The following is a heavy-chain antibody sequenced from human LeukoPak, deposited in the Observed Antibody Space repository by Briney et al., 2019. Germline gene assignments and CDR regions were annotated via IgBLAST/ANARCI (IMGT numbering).Heavy chain of an antibody. V-gene: IGHV1-2*02. J-gene: IGHJ4*02. Sequence: GASVKVPCKASGYTFTGYYMHWVRQAPGQGLEWMGWINPNSGGTNYAQKFQGRVTMTRDTSISTAYMELSRLRSDDTAVYYCARALCRSGTSCPPGPYWGQGTLVTVSS. D-gene: IGHD2-2*01. CDR1: GYTFTGYY. CDR3: ARALCRSGTSCPPGPY. CDR2: INPNSGGT.